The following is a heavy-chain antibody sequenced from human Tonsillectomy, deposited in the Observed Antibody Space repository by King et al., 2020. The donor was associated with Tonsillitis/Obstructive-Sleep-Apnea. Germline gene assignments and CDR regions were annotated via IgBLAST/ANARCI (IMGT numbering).Heavy chain of an antibody. Sequence: LQLQESGPGLVKPSETLSLTCTVSGGSISSYYWSWIRQAPGKGLEWIGYIYYSGSTGYNPSLKSRVTISVDTSKNQFSLKLTSVTAADTAVYYCAAHDYSSFYFDYWGQGTLVTVSS. D-gene: IGHD4-11*01. CDR3: AAHDYSSFYFDY. V-gene: IGHV4-59*01. CDR1: GGSISSYY. J-gene: IGHJ4*02. CDR2: IYYSGST.